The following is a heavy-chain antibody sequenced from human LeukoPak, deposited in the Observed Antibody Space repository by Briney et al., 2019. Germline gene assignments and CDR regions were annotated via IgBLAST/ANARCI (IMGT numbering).Heavy chain of an antibody. CDR2: ISYDGSNK. D-gene: IGHD4-17*01. CDR3: AREGLTTVTTDYYGMDV. Sequence: PGRSLRLSCAASGFTFSSYAMHWVRQAPGKGLEWVAVISYDGSNKYYADFVKGRFTISRDNSKNTLYLQMNSLRAEDTAVYYCAREGLTTVTTDYYGMDVWGQGTTVTVSS. CDR1: GFTFSSYA. J-gene: IGHJ6*02. V-gene: IGHV3-30*04.